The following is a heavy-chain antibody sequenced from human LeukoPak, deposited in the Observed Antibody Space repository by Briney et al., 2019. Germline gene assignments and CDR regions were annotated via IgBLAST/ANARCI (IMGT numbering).Heavy chain of an antibody. J-gene: IGHJ6*03. D-gene: IGHD3-9*01. CDR1: GFTFSSYG. V-gene: IGHV3-30*02. Sequence: PGGSLRLSCAASGFTFSSYGMHWVRQAPGKGLEWVAFIRYDGSNKYYADSVKGRFTISRDNSKNTLYLQMNSLRAEDTAVYYCAKDPRRRGGYDILTGRRYYYYYMDVWGKGTTVTISS. CDR2: IRYDGSNK. CDR3: AKDPRRRGGYDILTGRRYYYYYMDV.